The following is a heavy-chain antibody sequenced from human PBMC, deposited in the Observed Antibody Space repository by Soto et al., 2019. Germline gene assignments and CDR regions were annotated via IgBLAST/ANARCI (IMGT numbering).Heavy chain of an antibody. Sequence: GGSLRLSCAAAGFTFRSYDMRWVRQAPGRGWEWVSVISGSGATTFCADSVKGRFSLSRDNSKNTLYLQMNGLRAEDTAVSDCSIAEYRTPVGIGCLFWGLATAGSVSS. D-gene: IGHD6-6*01. J-gene: IGHJ4*02. CDR1: GFTFRSYD. V-gene: IGHV3-23*01. CDR3: SIAEYRTPVGIGCLF. CDR2: ISGSGATT.